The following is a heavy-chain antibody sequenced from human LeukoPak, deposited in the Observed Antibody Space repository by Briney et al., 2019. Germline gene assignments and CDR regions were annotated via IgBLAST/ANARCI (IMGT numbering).Heavy chain of an antibody. Sequence: PGGSLRLSCAASGFTFSDYYMSWIRQAPGKGLEWIAYIYYSGSTNYNPSLKSRVTISVDTSKNQFSLKLSSVTAADTAVYYCARGRYDYYYYYMDVRGKGTTVTISS. V-gene: IGHV4-59*01. CDR2: IYYSGST. D-gene: IGHD3-9*01. CDR1: GFTFSDYY. J-gene: IGHJ6*03. CDR3: ARGRYDYYYYYMDV.